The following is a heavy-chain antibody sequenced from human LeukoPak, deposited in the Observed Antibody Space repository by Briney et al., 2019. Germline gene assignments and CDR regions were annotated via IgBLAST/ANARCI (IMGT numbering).Heavy chain of an antibody. CDR3: ARDPINKYSSSWYDP. V-gene: IGHV3-23*01. CDR1: GFTLSSYA. J-gene: IGHJ5*02. D-gene: IGHD6-13*01. CDR2: ISGNAGST. Sequence: GGSLRLSCGASGFTLSSYAMSWVRKAPGKGLEWVSLISGNAGSTYYADSVKGRFTISRDITKNTLYLQMNSLRAEDTAVYYCARDPINKYSSSWYDPWGQGTLVTVSS.